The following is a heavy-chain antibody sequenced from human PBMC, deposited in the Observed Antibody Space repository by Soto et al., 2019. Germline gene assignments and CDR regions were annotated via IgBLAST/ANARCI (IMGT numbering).Heavy chain of an antibody. CDR2: INHSGST. V-gene: IGHV4-34*01. D-gene: IGHD3-10*01. J-gene: IGHJ4*02. Sequence: SETLSLTCAVYGGSFSGYYWSWIRQPPGKGLEWIGEINHSGSTNYNPSLKSRVTISVDTSKNQFSLKLSSVTAADTAVYYCARAQSIRGVIIVPYYFDYWGQGTLVTVSS. CDR3: ARAQSIRGVIIVPYYFDY. CDR1: GGSFSGYY.